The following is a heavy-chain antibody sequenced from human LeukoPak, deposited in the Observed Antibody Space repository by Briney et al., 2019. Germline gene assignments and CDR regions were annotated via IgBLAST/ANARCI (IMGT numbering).Heavy chain of an antibody. CDR1: GGSFSGYY. CDR2: INHSGST. J-gene: IGHJ6*02. Sequence: SETLSLTCAVYGGSFSGYYWSWIRQPPGKGLEWIGEINHSGSTNYNPSLKSRVTISVDTSKNQFSLKLSSVIAADTAVYYCARVRVGYYYYGMDVWGQGTTVTVSS. V-gene: IGHV4-34*01. CDR3: ARVRVGYYYYGMDV.